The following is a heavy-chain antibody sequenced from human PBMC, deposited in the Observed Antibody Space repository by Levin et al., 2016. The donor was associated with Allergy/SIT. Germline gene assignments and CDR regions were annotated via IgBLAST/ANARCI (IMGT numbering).Heavy chain of an antibody. CDR2: ISGSGGST. Sequence: VRQAPGKGLEWVSAISGSGGSTYYADSVKGRFTISRDNSKNTLYLQMNSLRAEDTAVYYCAKDPYSRYFDYWGQGTLVTVSS. D-gene: IGHD6-13*01. J-gene: IGHJ4*02. V-gene: IGHV3-23*01. CDR3: AKDPYSRYFDY.